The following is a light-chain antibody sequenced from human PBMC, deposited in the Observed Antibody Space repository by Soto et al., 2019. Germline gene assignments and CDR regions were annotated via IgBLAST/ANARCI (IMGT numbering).Light chain of an antibody. Sequence: DIVMTQSPDSLAVSLGERATINCRSSQSVLYSSNNKNYLAWYQQKPGQPPKLLIYWASTRQSGVPDRFSGSGSGTEFTLTISSLQAEDVALYYCQQYYSPPLTFGGGTKVEVK. J-gene: IGKJ4*01. CDR1: QSVLYSSNNKNY. CDR2: WAS. V-gene: IGKV4-1*01. CDR3: QQYYSPPLT.